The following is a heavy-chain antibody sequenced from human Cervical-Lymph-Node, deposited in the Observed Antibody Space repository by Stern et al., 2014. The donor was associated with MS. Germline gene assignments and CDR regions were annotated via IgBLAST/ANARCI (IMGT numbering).Heavy chain of an antibody. Sequence: QVQLQESGPGLVKPSETLSLTCTVSGGSISSGSYYWSWIRQPAGKGLEXLGRIYTSGSTNYNPSLKSRVTISVDTSKNQFSLKLSSVTAADTAVYYCARGTVVTAINAEYFQHWGQGTLVTVSS. V-gene: IGHV4-61*02. CDR2: IYTSGST. CDR3: ARGTVVTAINAEYFQH. J-gene: IGHJ1*01. CDR1: GGSISSGSYY. D-gene: IGHD2-21*02.